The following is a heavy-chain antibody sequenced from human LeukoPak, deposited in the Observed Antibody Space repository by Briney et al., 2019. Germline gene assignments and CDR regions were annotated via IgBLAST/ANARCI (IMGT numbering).Heavy chain of an antibody. CDR1: GGSISSYY. D-gene: IGHD3-16*01. CDR3: ARDPQGGFDY. CDR2: IYYSGST. Sequence: SETLSLTCTVSGGSISSYYWSWIRQPPGKGLEWIGYIYYSGSTNYNPSLKSRVTISVDTSKNQFSLKLSSVTAADTAVYYCARDPQGGFDYWGQGTLVTVSS. J-gene: IGHJ4*02. V-gene: IGHV4-59*01.